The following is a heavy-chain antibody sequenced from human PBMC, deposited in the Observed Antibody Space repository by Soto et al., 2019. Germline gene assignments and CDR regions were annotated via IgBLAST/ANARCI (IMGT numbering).Heavy chain of an antibody. CDR3: TSVGLGYCSGGSCYNWFDP. Sequence: PGGSLRLSCTASGFTFGDYAMSWFRQAPGEGLEWVGFIRGKAYGGTTEYAASVKGRFTISRDDSKSIAYLQMNSLKTEDTAVYYCTSVGLGYCSGGSCYNWFDPWGQGTLVTVSS. J-gene: IGHJ5*02. CDR1: GFTFGDYA. D-gene: IGHD2-15*01. V-gene: IGHV3-49*03. CDR2: IRGKAYGGTT.